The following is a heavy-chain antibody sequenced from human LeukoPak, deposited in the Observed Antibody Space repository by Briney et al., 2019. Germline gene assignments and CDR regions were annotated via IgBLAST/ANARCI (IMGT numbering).Heavy chain of an antibody. Sequence: PGGSLRLSCAASGFTFSSYSMNWVRQAPGKGPEWVSYISSSSSTIYYADSVKGRFTISRDNAKNSLYLQMNSLRDEDTAVYDWARGGYDFWSGYYSFCYWGQGTLVTVSS. V-gene: IGHV3-48*02. D-gene: IGHD3-3*01. CDR3: ARGGYDFWSGYYSFCY. CDR1: GFTFSSYS. CDR2: ISSSSSTI. J-gene: IGHJ4*02.